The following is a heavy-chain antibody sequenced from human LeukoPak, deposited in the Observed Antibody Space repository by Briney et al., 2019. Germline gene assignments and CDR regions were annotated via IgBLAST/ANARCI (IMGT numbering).Heavy chain of an antibody. J-gene: IGHJ4*02. Sequence: SVKVSCKASGGTFSSYAISWVRQAPGQGLEWMGRIIPIFGTANYAQKFQGRVTITTGESTSTAYMELSSLRSEDTAVYYCARSGSYSPADFDYWGQGTLVTVSS. V-gene: IGHV1-69*05. D-gene: IGHD1-26*01. CDR1: GGTFSSYA. CDR3: ARSGSYSPADFDY. CDR2: IIPIFGTA.